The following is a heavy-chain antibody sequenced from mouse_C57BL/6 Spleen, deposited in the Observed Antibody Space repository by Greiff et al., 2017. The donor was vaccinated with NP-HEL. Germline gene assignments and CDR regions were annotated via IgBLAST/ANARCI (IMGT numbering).Heavy chain of an antibody. D-gene: IGHD1-3*01. J-gene: IGHJ4*01. CDR3: ARDIYKGAMDY. V-gene: IGHV3-6*01. CDR1: GYSITSGYY. Sequence: DVKLQESGPGLVKPSQSLSLTCSVTGYSITSGYYWNWIRQFPGNKLEWMGYISYDGSNNYNPSLKNRISITRDTSKNQFFLKLNSVTTEDTATYYCARDIYKGAMDYWGQGTSVTVSS. CDR2: ISYDGSN.